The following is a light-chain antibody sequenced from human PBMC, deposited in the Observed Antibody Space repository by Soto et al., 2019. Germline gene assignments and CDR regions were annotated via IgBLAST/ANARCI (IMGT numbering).Light chain of an antibody. CDR1: QSVTNSY. J-gene: IGKJ4*02. V-gene: IGKV3-20*01. CDR2: GAS. CDR3: QQYGSSPRT. Sequence: EIVLTQSPVTLSVSPGERATLSCRASQSVTNSYLAWYQQKPGQAPRLLIFGASTRAAGIPDRFSGSGSGTDFTLTVSRLEPEDFAVYYCQQYGSSPRTFGGGTKVDIK.